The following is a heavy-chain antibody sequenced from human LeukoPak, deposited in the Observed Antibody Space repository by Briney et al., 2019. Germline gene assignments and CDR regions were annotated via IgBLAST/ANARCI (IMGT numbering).Heavy chain of an antibody. Sequence: ASVKVSCKASGYTFTSYYMHWVRQAPGQGLEWMGIINPSGGSTSYAQKFQGRVTITADESTSTAYMELSSLRSEDTAVYYCARGHSSNHYFDYWGQGTLVTVSS. J-gene: IGHJ4*02. CDR1: GYTFTSYY. D-gene: IGHD6-13*01. CDR3: ARGHSSNHYFDY. CDR2: INPSGGST. V-gene: IGHV1-46*01.